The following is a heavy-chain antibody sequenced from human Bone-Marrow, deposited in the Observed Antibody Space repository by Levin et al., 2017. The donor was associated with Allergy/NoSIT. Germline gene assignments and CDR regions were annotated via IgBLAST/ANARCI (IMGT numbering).Heavy chain of an antibody. CDR3: ARGVPGTNDFFDV. CDR2: IDWDDDK. D-gene: IGHD1-14*01. CDR1: GFSLDSNSMR. V-gene: IGHV2-70*04. J-gene: IGHJ3*01. Sequence: CSFSGFSLDSNSMRVSWIRQPPGKALEWLARIDWDDDKFYSTSLKTRLTISKDTSKNQVVLTVTNMSPMDTGTYYCARGVPGTNDFFDVWGQGTMVTVSS.